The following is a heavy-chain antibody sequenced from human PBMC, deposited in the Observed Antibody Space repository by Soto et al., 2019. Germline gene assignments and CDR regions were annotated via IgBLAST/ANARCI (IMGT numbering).Heavy chain of an antibody. CDR3: ARDFPTHRFEFLESTKG. J-gene: IGHJ4*02. CDR2: IKQDGSEK. D-gene: IGHD3-3*01. CDR1: GFTFSSYW. V-gene: IGHV3-7*05. Sequence: GGSLRLSCAASGFTFSSYWMSWVRQAPGKGLEWVANIKQDGSEKYYVDSVKGRFTISRDNAKNSLYLQMNSLRAEDTAVYYCARDFPTHRFEFLESTKGWGQGTLVTVSS.